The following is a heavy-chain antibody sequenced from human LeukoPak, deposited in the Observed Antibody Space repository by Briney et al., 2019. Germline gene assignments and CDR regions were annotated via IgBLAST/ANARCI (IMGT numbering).Heavy chain of an antibody. CDR1: GFTFSGSA. J-gene: IGHJ4*02. Sequence: GGSLRLSCAASGFTFSGSALHWVRQASGKGLEWVGRIRSTANGYATAYAASVKGRFTIPRDDSKNTAYLQMDSLKTEDTAVYYCTGNYYGSGSYADFDYWGQGTLVTVSS. CDR2: IRSTANGYAT. CDR3: TGNYYGSGSYADFDY. D-gene: IGHD3-10*01. V-gene: IGHV3-73*01.